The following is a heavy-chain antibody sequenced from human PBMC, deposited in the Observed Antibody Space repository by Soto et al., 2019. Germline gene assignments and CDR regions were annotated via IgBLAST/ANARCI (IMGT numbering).Heavy chain of an antibody. V-gene: IGHV3-23*01. Sequence: GGSLRLSCAASGFTFSSYAMSWVRQAPGKGLEWVSAISGSGGSTYYADSVKGRFTISRDNSKNTLYLQMNSLRAEDTAVYYCAKGSYYDILTGYYLWGQGTLVTVSS. D-gene: IGHD3-9*01. CDR1: GFTFSSYA. CDR3: AKGSYYDILTGYYL. J-gene: IGHJ4*02. CDR2: ISGSGGST.